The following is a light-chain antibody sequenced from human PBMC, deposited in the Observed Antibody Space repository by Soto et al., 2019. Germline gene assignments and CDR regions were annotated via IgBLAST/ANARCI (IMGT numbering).Light chain of an antibody. CDR1: QGVSSY. CDR3: QQYGSSGT. CDR2: DAS. J-gene: IGKJ1*01. V-gene: IGKV3-20*01. Sequence: IVLRQSPATLSLSPGERATLSCRASQGVSSYLAWYQQKPGQAPRLLIYDASNRATGIPARFSGSGSGTDFTLTIARLEPEDFAVYYCQQYGSSGTFGQGTKVDIK.